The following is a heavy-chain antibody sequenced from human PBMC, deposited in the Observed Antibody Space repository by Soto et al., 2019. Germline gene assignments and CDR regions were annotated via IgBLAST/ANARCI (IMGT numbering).Heavy chain of an antibody. CDR3: ARVSGYYLLDY. D-gene: IGHD5-12*01. Sequence: GASVKVSCKASGYTFTNYAMHCVRQAPGQRFEWMGWINAGNGNTKYSQKFQGRVTITRDTSASTAYMELSSLRSEDTAVYYCARVSGYYLLDYWGQGTLVTVSS. J-gene: IGHJ4*02. CDR1: GYTFTNYA. V-gene: IGHV1-3*01. CDR2: INAGNGNT.